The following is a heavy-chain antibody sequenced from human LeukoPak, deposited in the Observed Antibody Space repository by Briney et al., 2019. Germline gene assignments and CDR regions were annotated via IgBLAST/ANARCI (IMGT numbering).Heavy chain of an antibody. V-gene: IGHV3-21*01. D-gene: IGHD3-10*01. CDR1: GFTFSSYS. J-gene: IGHJ4*02. Sequence: GGSLRLSCAASGFTFSSYSMNWVRQAPGKGLEWVSSISGSSSYIYYADSVKGRFTISRDNAKNSLYLQMNSLRAEDTAVYYCAREGEGYYGSGSYSFDYWGQGTLVTVSS. CDR3: AREGEGYYGSGSYSFDY. CDR2: ISGSSSYI.